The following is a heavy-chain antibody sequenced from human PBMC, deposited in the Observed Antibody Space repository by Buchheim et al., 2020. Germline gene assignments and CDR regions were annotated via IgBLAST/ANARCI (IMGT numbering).Heavy chain of an antibody. Sequence: QVQLQESGPGLVKPSETLSLTCAVYGGSFSDSYWIWIRQPPGKGLEWIGEINHSGSTNYNPSLKSRVTMSVDTSKNQFSLKLSSVTAADTAVYYCVRVVTVNTDRIDYNGMDVWGQGNT. CDR1: GGSFSDSY. CDR2: INHSGST. CDR3: VRVVTVNTDRIDYNGMDV. D-gene: IGHD4-17*01. J-gene: IGHJ6*02. V-gene: IGHV4-34*10.